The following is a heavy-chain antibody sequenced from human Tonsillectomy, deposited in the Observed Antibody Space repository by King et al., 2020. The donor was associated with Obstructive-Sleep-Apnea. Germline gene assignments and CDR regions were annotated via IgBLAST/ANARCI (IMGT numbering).Heavy chain of an antibody. D-gene: IGHD1-26*01. CDR2: ISWNSGSI. J-gene: IGHJ6*02. Sequence: VQLVESGGGLVQPGRSLRLSCAASGFTFDDYAMHWVRQAPGKGLEWVSGISWNSGSIGYADSVKGRFTISRDNAKNSLYLQMNSLRAEDTALYYCAKDMSGSYYYYGMDVWGQGTTVTVSS. V-gene: IGHV3-9*01. CDR1: GFTFDDYA. CDR3: AKDMSGSYYYYGMDV.